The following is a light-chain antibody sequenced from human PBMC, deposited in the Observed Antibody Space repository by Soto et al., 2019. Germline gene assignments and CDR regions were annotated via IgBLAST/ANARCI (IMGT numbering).Light chain of an antibody. Sequence: QSVLTQPPSVSAAPGQKVTISCSGSSSNIGNNFVSWYQQLPGTAPKLLISDNNQRPSGIPDRFSGSKSGTSATLGITGLQTGDEADYYCGTWDSSLSAGVFGGGTKVTVL. CDR3: GTWDSSLSAGV. CDR2: DNN. V-gene: IGLV1-51*01. CDR1: SSNIGNNF. J-gene: IGLJ3*02.